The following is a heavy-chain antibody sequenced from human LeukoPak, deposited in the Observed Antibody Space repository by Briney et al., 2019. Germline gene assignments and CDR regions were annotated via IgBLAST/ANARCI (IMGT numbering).Heavy chain of an antibody. CDR2: IYYSGST. CDR3: ARGAVSKFTGLFYYYYYYGMDV. V-gene: IGHV4-31*03. Sequence: SQTLSLTCTVSGGSISSGGYYWSWIRQHPGKGLEWIGYIYYSGSTYYNPSLKSRVTISVDTSKNQFSLKLSSVTAADTAVYYCARGAVSKFTGLFYYYYYYGMDVWGQGTTVTVSS. J-gene: IGHJ6*02. D-gene: IGHD3-22*01. CDR1: GGSISSGGYY.